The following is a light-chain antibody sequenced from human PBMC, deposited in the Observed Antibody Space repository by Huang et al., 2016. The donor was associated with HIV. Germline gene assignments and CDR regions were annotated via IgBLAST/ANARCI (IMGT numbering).Light chain of an antibody. CDR1: QGISNY. V-gene: IGKV1-27*01. CDR2: AAS. CDR3: QKYNSARWT. J-gene: IGKJ1*01. Sequence: DIQMTQSPSSLSASVGDRVTIPCRASQGISNYLAWYQKKQGKVPKLLIYAASTLQTGGPSRFSGSGAGTGFTLTISSLQPEDVATYYCQKYNSARWTFGQGTKVEIK.